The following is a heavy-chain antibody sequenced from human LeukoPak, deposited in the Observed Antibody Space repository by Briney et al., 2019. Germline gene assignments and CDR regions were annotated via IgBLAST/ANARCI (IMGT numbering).Heavy chain of an antibody. Sequence: PGGSLRLSCAASGFTFSDYYMSWIRQAPGKGLEWVSYISSSGSTIYYADSAKGRFTISRDNAKNSLYLQMNSLRAEDTAVYYCARVGGRMVRGVIYYHYAMDVWGQGTTVTVSS. CDR1: GFTFSDYY. CDR3: ARVGGRMVRGVIYYHYAMDV. V-gene: IGHV3-11*01. CDR2: ISSSGSTI. J-gene: IGHJ6*02. D-gene: IGHD3-10*01.